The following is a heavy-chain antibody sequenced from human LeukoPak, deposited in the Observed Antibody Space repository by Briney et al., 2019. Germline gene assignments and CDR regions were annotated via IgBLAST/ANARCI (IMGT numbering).Heavy chain of an antibody. V-gene: IGHV3-74*01. D-gene: IGHD3-9*01. Sequence: GGSLRLSCAASGFTFSSYWMHWVRRAPGKGLVWVSRINSDGSSTSYADSVKGRFTISRDNAKNTLYLQMNSLRAEDTAVYYCARRTGNYYYYGMDVWGQGTTVTVSS. CDR1: GFTFSSYW. J-gene: IGHJ6*02. CDR2: INSDGSST. CDR3: ARRTGNYYYYGMDV.